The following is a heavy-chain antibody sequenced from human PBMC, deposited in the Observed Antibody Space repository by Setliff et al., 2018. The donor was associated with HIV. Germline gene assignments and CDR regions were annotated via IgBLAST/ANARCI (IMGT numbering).Heavy chain of an antibody. D-gene: IGHD6-13*01. CDR2: ISSLANVI. CDR1: GFTFSDSY. J-gene: IGHJ4*02. CDR3: AKRLAGSNTWYHFDT. Sequence: GGSLRLSCTASGFTFSDSYMSWVRQAPGKGLEWIAYISSLANVISYAASVKGRFTIPRDNTKNSLYPQLNSLSAEDTAIYYCAKRLAGSNTWYHFDTWGQGTLVTVPQ. V-gene: IGHV3-11*01.